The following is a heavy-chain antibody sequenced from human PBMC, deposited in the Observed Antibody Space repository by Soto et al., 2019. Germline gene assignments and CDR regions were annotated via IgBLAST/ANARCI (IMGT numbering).Heavy chain of an antibody. D-gene: IGHD3-22*01. CDR1: GYTFTGYY. J-gene: IGHJ4*02. V-gene: IGHV1-2*02. Sequence: GASVKVSCKASGYTFTGYYLHWLRQSPGQGLELMGWINPKNGATNYAQKFQGRVTMTRDTSISTAYMELSRLRSDDTAVYSCARVYYDSSGYIDYWGQGTLVTVSS. CDR2: INPKNGAT. CDR3: ARVYYDSSGYIDY.